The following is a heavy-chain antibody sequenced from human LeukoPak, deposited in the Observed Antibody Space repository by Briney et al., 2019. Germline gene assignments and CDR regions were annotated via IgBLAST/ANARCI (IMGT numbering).Heavy chain of an antibody. V-gene: IGHV1-69*04. CDR3: ARANIAAAGPNFDY. Sequence: GASVKVSCKASGGTFSSYAISWVRQAPGQGLEWMGRIIPILGIANYAQKFQGRVTITADKSTSTAYMELSSLRSEDTAVYYCARANIAAAGPNFDYWGQGTLVTVSS. D-gene: IGHD6-13*01. J-gene: IGHJ4*02. CDR2: IIPILGIA. CDR1: GGTFSSYA.